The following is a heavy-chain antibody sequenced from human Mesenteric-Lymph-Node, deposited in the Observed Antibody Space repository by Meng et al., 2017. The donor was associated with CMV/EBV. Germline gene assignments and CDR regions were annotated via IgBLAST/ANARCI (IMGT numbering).Heavy chain of an antibody. V-gene: IGHV4-34*01. J-gene: IGHJ6*02. CDR1: GGSFSDYF. D-gene: IGHD2-21*01. Sequence: SETLSLTCALYGGSFSDYFWNWIRQPPGKGLEWIGEINHSGTTTYNPSLKSRVTMSLDTSTNHFSLQLSSVTAADTAVYYCARILRHSTYNYYYGMDVWGQGTTVTVSS. CDR3: ARILRHSTYNYYYGMDV. CDR2: INHSGTT.